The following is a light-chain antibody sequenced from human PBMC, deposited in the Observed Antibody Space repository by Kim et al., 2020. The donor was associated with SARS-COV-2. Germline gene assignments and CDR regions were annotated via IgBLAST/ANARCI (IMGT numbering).Light chain of an antibody. CDR3: CSYAGGTTVL. V-gene: IGLV2-23*02. CDR2: EVT. Sequence: GQSITIAGTGTSSDVGKYDLVSWYQQHPGKAPKLMIHEVTKRPSGVSGRFSGSKSGNTASMTISGLQDEDEADYFCCSYAGGTTVLFGGGTKLSVL. CDR1: SSDVGKYDL. J-gene: IGLJ2*01.